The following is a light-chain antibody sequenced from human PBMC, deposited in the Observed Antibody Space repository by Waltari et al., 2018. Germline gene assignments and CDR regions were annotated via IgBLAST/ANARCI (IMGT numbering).Light chain of an antibody. CDR1: RGHSSNI. J-gene: IGLJ3*02. CDR3: QTGGHGTWV. Sequence: QLVLTQSPSASASLGPPVNLCCPLSRGHSSNIIASLQQQPEKGPRYLMKVNSDGSHSKGAAIPDRFSGSSSGAERYRTISSVQSDDEADYYWQTGGHGTWVFGGGTKLTVL. V-gene: IGLV4-69*01. CDR2: VNSDGSH.